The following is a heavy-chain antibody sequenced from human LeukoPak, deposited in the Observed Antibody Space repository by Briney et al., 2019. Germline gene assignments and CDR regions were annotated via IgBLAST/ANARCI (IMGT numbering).Heavy chain of an antibody. J-gene: IGHJ6*03. Sequence: GGSLRLSCAPSGFTVSSNYMNWVRQAPGKGLEWVSSISSSSSYIYYADSVKGRFTISRDNAKNSLYLQMNSLRAEDTAVYYCARVGYDFWSGYNYYYMDVWGKGTTVTVSS. CDR1: GFTVSSNY. CDR3: ARVGYDFWSGYNYYYMDV. CDR2: ISSSSSYI. D-gene: IGHD3-3*01. V-gene: IGHV3-21*01.